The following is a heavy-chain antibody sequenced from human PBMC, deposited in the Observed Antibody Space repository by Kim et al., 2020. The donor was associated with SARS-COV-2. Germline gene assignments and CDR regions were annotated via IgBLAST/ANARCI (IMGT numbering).Heavy chain of an antibody. CDR3: ARGMIAINP. Sequence: GSTKYNPALEGRVTISVDTSSNQFSLRLRSVTAADTARYYCARGMIAINPWGQGTLVTVSS. V-gene: IGHV4-59*09. D-gene: IGHD3-22*01. J-gene: IGHJ5*02. CDR2: GST.